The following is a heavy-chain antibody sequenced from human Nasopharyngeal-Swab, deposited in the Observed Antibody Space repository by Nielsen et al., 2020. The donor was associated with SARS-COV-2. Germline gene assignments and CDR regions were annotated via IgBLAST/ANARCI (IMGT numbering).Heavy chain of an antibody. Sequence: LRLSCTVSGGSISSGGYYWSWIRQHPGKGLEWIGYIYYSGSTYYNPSLKSRVTISVDTSKNQFSLKLSSVTAADTAVHYCASVRRTIFGVVSSFDYWGQGTLVTVSS. V-gene: IGHV4-31*03. CDR3: ASVRRTIFGVVSSFDY. J-gene: IGHJ4*02. CDR2: IYYSGST. D-gene: IGHD3-3*01. CDR1: GGSISSGGYY.